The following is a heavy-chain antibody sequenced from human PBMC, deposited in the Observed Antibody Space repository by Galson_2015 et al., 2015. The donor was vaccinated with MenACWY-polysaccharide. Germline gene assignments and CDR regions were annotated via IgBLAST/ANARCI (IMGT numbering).Heavy chain of an antibody. CDR3: ASRLAQVGIAGYGYGMDV. V-gene: IGHV4-39*01. J-gene: IGHJ6*02. D-gene: IGHD2-15*01. CDR1: GGSISRSNYY. CDR2: ISYSGST. Sequence: ETLSLTCTVSGGSISRSNYYWGWIRQSPGKGLEWIGTISYSGSTYYNPSLKSRVTISVDTSKNQFSLKLSSVTAADTAVYYCASRLAQVGIAGYGYGMDVWGQGTTVTVSS.